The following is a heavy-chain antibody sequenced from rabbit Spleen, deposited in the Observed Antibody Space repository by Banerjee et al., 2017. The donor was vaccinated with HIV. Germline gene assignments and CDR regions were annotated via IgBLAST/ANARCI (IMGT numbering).Heavy chain of an antibody. Sequence: QQLVASGGGLVKPAASLTLTCTASGFSFSSSYDMCWVRQAPGKGLEWIGCIYTGSGNIYYAGWAKERLTISKTSSSTVTLQKTSRTAADTAAYFCARDDGSYDYTDVDFNLRGPGTLVTVS. CDR1: GFSFSSSYD. D-gene: IGHD8-1*01. CDR2: IYTGSGNI. CDR3: ARDDGSYDYTDVDFNL. J-gene: IGHJ4*01. V-gene: IGHV1S40*01.